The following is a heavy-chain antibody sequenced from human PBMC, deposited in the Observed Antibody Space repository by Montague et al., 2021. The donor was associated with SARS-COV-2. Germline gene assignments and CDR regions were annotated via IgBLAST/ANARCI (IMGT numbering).Heavy chain of an antibody. J-gene: IGHJ6*02. D-gene: IGHD3-22*01. CDR3: ARDGTEGDFGDYYDSGFYGMDV. CDR2: IKQDGSEK. Sequence: SLRLSCAASGFTFSSYWMSWVRQAPGKGLEWVANIKQDGSEKYYXDSVKGRFTISRDNAKNSLYLQMNSLRAGDTAVYYCARDGTEGDFGDYYDSGFYGMDVWGQGTTVTVSS. CDR1: GFTFSSYW. V-gene: IGHV3-7*01.